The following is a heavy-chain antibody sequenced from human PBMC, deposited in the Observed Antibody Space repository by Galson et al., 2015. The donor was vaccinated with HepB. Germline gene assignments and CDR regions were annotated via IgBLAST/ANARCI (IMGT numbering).Heavy chain of an antibody. D-gene: IGHD3-10*01. CDR3: ARRYYYGSGITDY. CDR1: GGSIRSGGYS. CDR2: IYHSGST. V-gene: IGHV4-30-2*01. Sequence: LSLTCAVSGGSIRSGGYSWRWIRQPPGKGLEWIGYIYHSGSTYYNPSLKSRVTISVDRSKNQFSLKLSSVTAADTAVYYCARRYYYGSGITDYWGQGTLVTVSS. J-gene: IGHJ4*02.